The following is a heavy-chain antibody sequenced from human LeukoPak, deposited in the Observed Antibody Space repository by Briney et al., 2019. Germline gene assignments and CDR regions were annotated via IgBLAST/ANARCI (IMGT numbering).Heavy chain of an antibody. J-gene: IGHJ4*02. D-gene: IGHD5-18*01. V-gene: IGHV1-8*01. CDR3: ARDTAEVINSYDDY. CDR1: GYTFTCYD. Sequence: ASVKVSCKASGYTFTCYDINWVRQATGQGLEWMGWMNPNSGDTGYAQKFQGRVTMTRNTSISTAYMELSSLRSEDTAVYYCARDTAEVINSYDDYWGQGTLVTVSS. CDR2: MNPNSGDT.